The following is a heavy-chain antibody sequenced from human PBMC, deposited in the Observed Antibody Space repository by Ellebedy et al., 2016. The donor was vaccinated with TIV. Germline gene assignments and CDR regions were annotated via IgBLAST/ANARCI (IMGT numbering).Heavy chain of an antibody. Sequence: SETLSLTXAVSGGSISSGGYSWSWIRQPPGKGLEWIGYIYHSGSTYYNPSLKSRVTISVDRSKNQFSLKLSSVTAADTAVYYCARELGMGDAFDIWGQGTMVTVSS. CDR1: GGSISSGGYS. D-gene: IGHD7-27*01. J-gene: IGHJ3*02. CDR3: ARELGMGDAFDI. CDR2: IYHSGST. V-gene: IGHV4-30-2*01.